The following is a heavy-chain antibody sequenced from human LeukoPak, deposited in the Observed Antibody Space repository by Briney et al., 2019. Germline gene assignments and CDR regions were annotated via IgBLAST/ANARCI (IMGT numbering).Heavy chain of an antibody. J-gene: IGHJ6*03. D-gene: IGHD6-6*01. CDR2: IIPIFGTA. Sequence: SVKVSCKASGGTFSSYAISWVRQAPGQGLEWMGGIIPIFGTANYAQKFQGRVTITADESTSTAYMELSSLRSEDTAVYYCARVGAARYTCYYYYYMDVWGKGTTVTVSS. V-gene: IGHV1-69*13. CDR1: GGTFSSYA. CDR3: ARVGAARYTCYYYYYMDV.